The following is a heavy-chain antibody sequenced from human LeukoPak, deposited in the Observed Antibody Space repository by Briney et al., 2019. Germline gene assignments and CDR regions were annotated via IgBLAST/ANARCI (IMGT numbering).Heavy chain of an antibody. CDR2: IYTSGST. CDR1: GGSISSGSYY. J-gene: IGHJ1*01. CDR3: ASGSYDFWSGYQYFQH. D-gene: IGHD3-3*01. V-gene: IGHV4-61*02. Sequence: SETLSLTCTVSGGSISSGSYYWSWIRQPAGKGLEWIGRIYTSGSTNYNPSLKSRVTISVDTSKNQFSLKLSSVTAADTAVYYCASGSYDFWSGYQYFQHWGQGTLVTVSS.